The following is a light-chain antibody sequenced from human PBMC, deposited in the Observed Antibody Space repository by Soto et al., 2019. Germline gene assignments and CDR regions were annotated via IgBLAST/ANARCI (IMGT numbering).Light chain of an antibody. V-gene: IGLV2-14*01. CDR2: EVN. J-gene: IGLJ1*01. CDR1: SIDIGRYNY. Sequence: QSVLTQPASVSGSPGQSITISCTGTSIDIGRYNYVSWFQQHPGKVPKLVIFEVNYRPSGVSDRFSGSKSGNTASLTITGLQAEDEADYYCSSYTSSSTYVFGNGTKVTVL. CDR3: SSYTSSSTYV.